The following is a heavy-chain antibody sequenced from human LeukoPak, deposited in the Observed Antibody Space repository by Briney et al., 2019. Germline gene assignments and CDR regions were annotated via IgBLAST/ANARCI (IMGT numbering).Heavy chain of an antibody. J-gene: IGHJ1*01. CDR3: AHRLGARFLEWFPFHAEYFQH. CDR2: IYLNDDK. CDR1: GFSLSTSGVG. V-gene: IGHV2-5*01. Sequence: SGPTLVNPTQTLTLTCTFSGFSLSTSGVGVGWIRQPPGKALEWLALIYLNDDKRYSPSLKSRLTITKDTSKNQVVLTMTNMDPVDTATYYCAHRLGARFLEWFPFHAEYFQHWGQGTLVTVSS. D-gene: IGHD3-3*01.